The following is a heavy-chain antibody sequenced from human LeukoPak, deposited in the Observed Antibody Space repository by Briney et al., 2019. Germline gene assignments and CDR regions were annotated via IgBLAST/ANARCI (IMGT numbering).Heavy chain of an antibody. V-gene: IGHV3-23*01. Sequence: GGSLRLSCAASGFTFSSYAMSWVRQAPGKGLEWVSAISGSGGSTYYADSVKGRFTISRDTSKNTLYLQMNSLRAEDTAVYYSAKGRTSQLWEFDPWGQGTLVTVSS. CDR3: AKGRTSQLWEFDP. CDR2: ISGSGGST. CDR1: GFTFSSYA. J-gene: IGHJ5*02. D-gene: IGHD6-6*01.